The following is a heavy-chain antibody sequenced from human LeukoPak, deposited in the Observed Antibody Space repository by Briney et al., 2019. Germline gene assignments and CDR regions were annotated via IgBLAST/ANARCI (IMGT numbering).Heavy chain of an antibody. CDR1: GYTFTSYD. CDR2: MNPNSDNT. Sequence: ASVKVSCKASGYTFTSYDINWVRQATGQGLEWMGWMNPNSDNTGYAQKFQGRVTMTRNTSISTAYMELSSLRSEDTAVYYCARGPFDYYDSSGPSFDYWGQGTLVTVSS. V-gene: IGHV1-8*01. J-gene: IGHJ4*02. CDR3: ARGPFDYYDSSGPSFDY. D-gene: IGHD3-22*01.